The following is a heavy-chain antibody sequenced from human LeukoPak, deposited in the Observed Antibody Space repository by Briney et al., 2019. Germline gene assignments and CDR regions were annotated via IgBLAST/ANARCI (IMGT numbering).Heavy chain of an antibody. J-gene: IGHJ4*02. CDR2: IYSGGST. Sequence: GGSLRLSCAASGFSFSSYSMNWVRQAPGKGLEWVSVIYSGGSTYYADSVKGRFTISRDNSKNTLYLQMNSLRAEDTAVYYCARENSGSYYFDYWGQGTLVTVSS. D-gene: IGHD1-26*01. CDR1: GFSFSSYS. V-gene: IGHV3-53*01. CDR3: ARENSGSYYFDY.